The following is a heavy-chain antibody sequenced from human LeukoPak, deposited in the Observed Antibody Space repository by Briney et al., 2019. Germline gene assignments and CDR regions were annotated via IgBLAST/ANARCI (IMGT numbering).Heavy chain of an antibody. J-gene: IGHJ4*02. Sequence: SETLSLACTVSGGSISSGDYYWSWIRQPPGKGLEWIGYIYYSGSTYYNPSLKSRVTISVDTSKNQFSLKLSSVTAADTAVYYCARDIGRYPEYYFDYWGQGTLVTVSS. D-gene: IGHD3/OR15-3a*01. CDR3: ARDIGRYPEYYFDY. CDR2: IYYSGST. V-gene: IGHV4-30-4*02. CDR1: GGSISSGDYY.